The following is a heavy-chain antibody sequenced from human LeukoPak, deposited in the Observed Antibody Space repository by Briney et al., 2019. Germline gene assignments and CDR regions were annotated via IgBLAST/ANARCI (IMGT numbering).Heavy chain of an antibody. Sequence: GGSLRLSCAASGFIFSSYAMSWVRQAPGKGLEWVSTISGSGGSTYYADSVKGRFTISRDNSKNTVYLQMNSLRAEDTAVYYCAKDRSCINDVCHGGFDYWGQRALVTVSS. J-gene: IGHJ4*02. D-gene: IGHD2-8*01. CDR2: ISGSGGST. CDR3: AKDRSCINDVCHGGFDY. V-gene: IGHV3-23*01. CDR1: GFIFSSYA.